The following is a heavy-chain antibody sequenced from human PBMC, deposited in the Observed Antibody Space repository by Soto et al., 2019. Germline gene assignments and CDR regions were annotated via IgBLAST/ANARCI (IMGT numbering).Heavy chain of an antibody. CDR2: ISGSGGST. CDR1: GFTFSSYA. Sequence: GGSVRLSCVASGFTFSSYAMSWVRQAPGKGLEWVSAISGSGGSTYYADSVKGRFTISRDNSKNTLYLQMNSLRAEDTAVYYCAKDFPTMIVVPDAFDIWGQGTMVTVSS. J-gene: IGHJ3*02. CDR3: AKDFPTMIVVPDAFDI. V-gene: IGHV3-23*01. D-gene: IGHD3-22*01.